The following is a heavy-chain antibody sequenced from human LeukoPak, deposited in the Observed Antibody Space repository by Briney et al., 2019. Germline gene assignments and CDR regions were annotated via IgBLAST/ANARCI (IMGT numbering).Heavy chain of an antibody. Sequence: GGSLRLSCAASGFTFSSYWMSWVRQAPGKGLEWVANIKQDGSEKYYVDSVKGRFTISRDNAKNSLYLQMNSLRAEDTAVYYCARYSGSYEVNYYYYYGMDVWGQGTTVTVSS. CDR3: ARYSGSYEVNYYYYYGMDV. CDR1: GFTFSSYW. D-gene: IGHD1-26*01. V-gene: IGHV3-7*03. J-gene: IGHJ6*02. CDR2: IKQDGSEK.